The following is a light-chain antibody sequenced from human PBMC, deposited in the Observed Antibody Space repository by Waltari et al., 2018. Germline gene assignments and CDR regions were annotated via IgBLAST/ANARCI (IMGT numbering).Light chain of an antibody. CDR3: QSYDNSLSGRWV. CDR1: SPNIGAGYD. J-gene: IGLJ3*02. CDR2: ANT. V-gene: IGLV1-40*01. Sequence: QSVLTQPPSVSGAPGQRVTISCTWSSPNIGAGYDIHWYQQLPGAAPKLLIYANTNWPSGVPDRFSGSKSATSASLAITGLQAEDEADYYCQSYDNSLSGRWVFGGGTKLTVL.